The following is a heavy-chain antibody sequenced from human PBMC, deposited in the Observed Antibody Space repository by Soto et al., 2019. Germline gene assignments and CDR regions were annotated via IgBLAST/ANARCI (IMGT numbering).Heavy chain of an antibody. J-gene: IGHJ4*02. D-gene: IGHD2-15*01. CDR1: GFTFSGYW. Sequence: EVQLVESGGGLVQPGGSLRLSCAASGFTFSGYWMSWVRQAPGNGLEWVANIKRDGSEVYYVDSVKGRFTISRDNAKDSLYLQMNSLRAEDTAIYYCARAPYCTGGSCSSRVPDYWGQGTLVTVSS. V-gene: IGHV3-7*03. CDR3: ARAPYCTGGSCSSRVPDY. CDR2: IKRDGSEV.